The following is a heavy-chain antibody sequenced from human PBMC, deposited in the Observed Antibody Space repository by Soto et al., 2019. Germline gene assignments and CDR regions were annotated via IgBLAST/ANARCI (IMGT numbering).Heavy chain of an antibody. J-gene: IGHJ4*02. CDR3: AHIWGEIAARIIYFDY. Sequence: SGPTLVNPTQTLTLTCTFSGFSLSTSGVGVGWIRQPPGKALEWLALIYWDDDKRYSPSLKSRLTITKDTSKNQVVLTMTNMDPVDTATYYCAHIWGEIAARIIYFDYWGQGTLVTVSS. CDR1: GFSLSTSGVG. V-gene: IGHV2-5*02. CDR2: IYWDDDK. D-gene: IGHD6-6*01.